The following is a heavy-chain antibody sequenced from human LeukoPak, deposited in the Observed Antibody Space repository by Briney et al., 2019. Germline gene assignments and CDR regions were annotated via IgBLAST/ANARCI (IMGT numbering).Heavy chain of an antibody. CDR3: ARSSYYYAADASDI. J-gene: IGHJ3*02. D-gene: IGHD3-10*01. V-gene: IGHV4-59*01. Sequence: SETLSLTCTVSGGSMNNYYWNWIRQPPGKGLEWIGSIFYSGSTNYNPSLKSRVTISIDTSKNQFSLNLSSVTAADTAVYYCARSSYYYAADASDIWGQGTMVTVSS. CDR2: IFYSGST. CDR1: GGSMNNYY.